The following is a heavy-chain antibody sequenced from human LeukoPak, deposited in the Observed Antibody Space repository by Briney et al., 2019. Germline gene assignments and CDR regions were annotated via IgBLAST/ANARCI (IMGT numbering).Heavy chain of an antibody. V-gene: IGHV3-11*04. CDR3: ARDDGSYSRAPGFDN. D-gene: IGHD1-26*01. CDR1: GFTFSDYN. J-gene: IGHJ4*02. Sequence: GGSLRLSCAASGFTFSDYNMRWIRQAPGKGLEWVSSISRSGSTIYYADSVKGRFTISRDNAKNSLYLQMNSLRAEDTAVYYCARDDGSYSRAPGFDNWGQGTLVTVSS. CDR2: ISRSGSTI.